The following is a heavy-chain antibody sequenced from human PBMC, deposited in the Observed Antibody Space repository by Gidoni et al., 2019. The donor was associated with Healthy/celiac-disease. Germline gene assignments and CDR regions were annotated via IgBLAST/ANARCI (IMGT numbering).Heavy chain of an antibody. D-gene: IGHD6-13*01. CDR3: ARAYSSSWYSGWFDP. CDR2: ISSNGGST. V-gene: IGHV3-64*01. Sequence: EVQLVESGGGLVQPGGSLRLSCAASGFTFSSYAMHWVRQAPGKGLEYVSAISSNGGSTYYANSVKGRFTISRDNSKNTLYLQMGSLRAEDMAVYYCARAYSSSWYSGWFDPWGQGTLVTVSS. CDR1: GFTFSSYA. J-gene: IGHJ5*02.